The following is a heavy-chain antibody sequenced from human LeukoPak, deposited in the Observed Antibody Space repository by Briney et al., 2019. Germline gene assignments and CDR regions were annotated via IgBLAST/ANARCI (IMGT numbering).Heavy chain of an antibody. Sequence: GGSLRLSCAASGFTFSSYEMNWVRQAPGKGLEWVSYISSSSSTIYYADSVKGRFTISRDNAKNSLYLHMNSLRPEDTALYYCARGPRRYSSGWYRYFDYWGQGTLVTVSS. V-gene: IGHV3-48*03. CDR2: ISSSSSTI. CDR1: GFTFSSYE. CDR3: ARGPRRYSSGWYRYFDY. J-gene: IGHJ4*02. D-gene: IGHD6-19*01.